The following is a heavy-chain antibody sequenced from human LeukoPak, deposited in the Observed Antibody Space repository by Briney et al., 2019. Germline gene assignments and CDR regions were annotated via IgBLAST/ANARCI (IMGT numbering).Heavy chain of an antibody. D-gene: IGHD5-18*01. Sequence: GASVKVSCKASGYTFTSYGISWVRQAPGQGLEWMGWISAYNGNTNYAQKLQGRATMTTDTSTSTAYMELRSLRSDDTAVYYCARDQMGRGVKRVDTVWRYGYWGQGTLVTVSS. CDR3: ARDQMGRGVKRVDTVWRYGY. V-gene: IGHV1-18*01. CDR1: GYTFTSYG. J-gene: IGHJ4*02. CDR2: ISAYNGNT.